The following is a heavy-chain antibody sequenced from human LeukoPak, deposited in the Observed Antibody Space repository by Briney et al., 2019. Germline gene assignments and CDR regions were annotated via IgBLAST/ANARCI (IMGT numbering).Heavy chain of an antibody. CDR3: AKAGDGYNYVFGDY. CDR2: ISGSGGST. J-gene: IGHJ4*02. D-gene: IGHD5-24*01. Sequence: GASLRLSCAASGFTFSSYAMSWVRQAPGKGLGWVSAISGSGGSTYYADSVKGRFTISRDNSKNTLYLQMNSLRAEDTAVYYCAKAGDGYNYVFGDYWGQGTLVTVSS. V-gene: IGHV3-23*01. CDR1: GFTFSSYA.